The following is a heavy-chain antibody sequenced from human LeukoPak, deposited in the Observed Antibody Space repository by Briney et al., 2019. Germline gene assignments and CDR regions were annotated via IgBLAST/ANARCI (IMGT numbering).Heavy chain of an antibody. Sequence: SETLSLTCAVYGGSFSGYYWSWIRQPPGKGLEWIGEINHSGSTNYNPSLKSRVTISVDTSKNQFSLRLSSVTAADTAVYYCARGVAAAGTLWFDPWGQGTLVTVSP. J-gene: IGHJ5*02. D-gene: IGHD6-13*01. CDR1: GGSFSGYY. V-gene: IGHV4-34*01. CDR3: ARGVAAAGTLWFDP. CDR2: INHSGST.